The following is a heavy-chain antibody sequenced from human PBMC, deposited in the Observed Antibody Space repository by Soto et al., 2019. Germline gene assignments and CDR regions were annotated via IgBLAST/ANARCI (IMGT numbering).Heavy chain of an antibody. D-gene: IGHD3-22*01. CDR3: ARDYEPSRDSISYYYYGMDV. V-gene: IGHV3-30-3*01. Sequence: GGSLRLSCAASGFTFSSYAMHWVRQAPGKGLEWVAVISYDGSNKYYADSVKGRFTISRDNSKNTLYLQMNSLRAEDTAVYYCARDYEPSRDSISYYYYGMDVWGQGTTVTVSS. CDR1: GFTFSSYA. J-gene: IGHJ6*02. CDR2: ISYDGSNK.